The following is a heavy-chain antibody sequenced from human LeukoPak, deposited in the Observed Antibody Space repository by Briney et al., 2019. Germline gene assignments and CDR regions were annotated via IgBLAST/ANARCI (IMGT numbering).Heavy chain of an antibody. CDR1: GYTFTNYY. D-gene: IGHD3-10*01. CDR2: INPSGGST. J-gene: IGHJ6*03. Sequence: GASVKVSCKASGYTFTNYYIHWVRQAPGQGLEWMGLINPSGGSTNYAQKFQGRVTMTRDTATSTVYMELSSLRSEDTAVYYCARGPRITLIRGGQWYYYMDVWGKGTTVTFSS. CDR3: ARGPRITLIRGGQWYYYMDV. V-gene: IGHV1-46*01.